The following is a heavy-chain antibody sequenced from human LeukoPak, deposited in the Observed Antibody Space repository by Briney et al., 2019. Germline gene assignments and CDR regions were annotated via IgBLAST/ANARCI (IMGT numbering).Heavy chain of an antibody. D-gene: IGHD6-6*01. J-gene: IGHJ4*02. V-gene: IGHV1-2*06. Sequence: GASVKVSCKACGYTFTGYYMHWVRQAPGQGLEWMGRINPNSGGTNYAQKFQGRVTMTRDTSISTAYMELSRLRSDDTAVYYCARVPGIAARIDYWGQGTLVTVSS. CDR2: INPNSGGT. CDR3: ARVPGIAARIDY. CDR1: GYTFTGYY.